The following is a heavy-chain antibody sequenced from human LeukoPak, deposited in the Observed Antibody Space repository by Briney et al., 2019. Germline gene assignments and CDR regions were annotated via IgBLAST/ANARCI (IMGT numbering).Heavy chain of an antibody. J-gene: IGHJ4*02. CDR1: GGSISSGGYS. D-gene: IGHD5-12*01. CDR2: IYHSGST. V-gene: IGHV4-30-2*01. CDR3: ARQYSGYVFDY. Sequence: SQTLSLTCAVSGGSISSGGYSWSWIRQPPGKGLEWIGYIYHSGSTYYNPSLKSRVTISVDRSKNQFSLKLSSVTAADTAVYYCARQYSGYVFDYWGQGTLVTVSS.